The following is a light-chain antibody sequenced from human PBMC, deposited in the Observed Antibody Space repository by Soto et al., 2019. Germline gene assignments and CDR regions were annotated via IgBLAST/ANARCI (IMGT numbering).Light chain of an antibody. CDR3: ATWDDSLNMV. CDR1: RSNIGNNY. CDR2: SNN. J-gene: IGLJ3*02. V-gene: IGLV1-47*02. Sequence: QSVLTQPPSASGTPGQRVTVSCSGSRSNIGNNYVYWYQQVPGTAPKLLMHSNNQRPSGGPDRFSASKSGSSASLAISGLRSEDEADYYCATWDDSLNMVFGGGTKLTVL.